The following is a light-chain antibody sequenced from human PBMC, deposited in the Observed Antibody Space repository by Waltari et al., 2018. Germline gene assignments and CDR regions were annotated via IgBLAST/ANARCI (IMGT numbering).Light chain of an antibody. Sequence: EIVLTQSTGTASLSPGERVTLSCRASQSVGSSSLAWYQQQPGQAPRLVIYRASRRATGIPDRFSGSGSGTDFSLTISRLGPEDFAVYYCQQHGTLPATFGQGTKVEIK. CDR3: QQHGTLPAT. CDR2: RAS. V-gene: IGKV3-20*01. J-gene: IGKJ1*01. CDR1: QSVGSSS.